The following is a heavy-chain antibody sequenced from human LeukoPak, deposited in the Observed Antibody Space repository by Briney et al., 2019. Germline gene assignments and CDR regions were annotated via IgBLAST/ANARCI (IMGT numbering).Heavy chain of an antibody. CDR3: AKPHFDD. CDR1: GFSFSSYG. V-gene: IGHV3-30*02. Sequence: GGSLRLSCAASGFSFSSYGMHWVRQAPGKGLEWVAFIRYDGSNKYYADSVKGRFTISRDNSKNTLYLQMNSLRAGDAAVYYCAKPHFDDWGQGTLVTVSS. CDR2: IRYDGSNK. J-gene: IGHJ4*02.